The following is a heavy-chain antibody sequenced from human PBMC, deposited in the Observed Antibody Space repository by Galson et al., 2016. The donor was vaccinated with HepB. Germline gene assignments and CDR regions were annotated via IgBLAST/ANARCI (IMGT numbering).Heavy chain of an antibody. CDR1: GFTFSSYW. CDR2: INSDGSST. Sequence: LRLSCAASGFTFSSYWMHWVRQAPGKGLVWVSRINSDGSSTSYADSVKGRFTISRDNAKNTLYLQMNSLRAEDTAVYYCTRGGDYASWFDPWGQGTLVTVSS. J-gene: IGHJ5*02. D-gene: IGHD4-17*01. V-gene: IGHV3-74*01. CDR3: TRGGDYASWFDP.